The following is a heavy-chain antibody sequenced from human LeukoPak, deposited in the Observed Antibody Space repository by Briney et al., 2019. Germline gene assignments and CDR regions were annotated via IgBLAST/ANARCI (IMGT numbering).Heavy chain of an antibody. CDR2: IKEDATAK. CDR1: GFDFNSYW. Sequence: GGSLRLSCTVSGFDFNSYWMSWVRQAPGKGLERVANIKEDATAKFYLDSVEGRFTISRDNAKNSLYLQMNSLRAEDTAVYYCARDPVADYDILTGYWDHLDFDYWGQGTLVTVSS. V-gene: IGHV3-7*01. CDR3: ARDPVADYDILTGYWDHLDFDY. D-gene: IGHD3-9*01. J-gene: IGHJ4*02.